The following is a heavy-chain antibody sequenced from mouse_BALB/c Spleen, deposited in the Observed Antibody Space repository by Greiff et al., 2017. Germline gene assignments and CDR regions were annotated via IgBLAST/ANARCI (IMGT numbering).Heavy chain of an antibody. CDR1: GFTFSSYA. Sequence: EVQVVESGGGLVKPGGSLKLSCAASGFTFSSYAMSWVRQTPEKRLEWVATISSGGSYTYYPDSVKGRFTISRDNAKNTLYLQMSSLRSEDTAMYYCARTDWYAMDYWGQGTSVTVSS. CDR3: ARTDWYAMDY. J-gene: IGHJ4*01. D-gene: IGHD2-4*01. CDR2: ISSGGSYT. V-gene: IGHV5-9-3*01.